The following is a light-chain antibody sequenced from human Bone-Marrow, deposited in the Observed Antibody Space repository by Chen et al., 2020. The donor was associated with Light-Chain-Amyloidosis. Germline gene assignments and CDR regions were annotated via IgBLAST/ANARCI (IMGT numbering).Light chain of an antibody. Sequence: DILMTQSPSSLSESVGARVTITCRASHGTNNSLAWYQHNPGKVPNLLIFASSTLQSLVPSRFCGSGSGAYFPLTISSLQPDDGATYYFQKYNNVPATFGGGTKVEIK. CDR1: HGTNNS. CDR2: ASS. V-gene: IGKV1-27*01. CDR3: QKYNNVPAT. J-gene: IGKJ4*01.